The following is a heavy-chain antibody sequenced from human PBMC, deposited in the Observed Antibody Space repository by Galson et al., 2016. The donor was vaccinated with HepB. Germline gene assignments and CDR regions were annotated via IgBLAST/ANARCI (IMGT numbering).Heavy chain of an antibody. V-gene: IGHV3-23*01. CDR1: GFALGGYA. CDR2: ISGSGGST. J-gene: IGHJ4*02. Sequence: YLRLSCAASGFALGGYAMSWVRQAPGKGLEWVSGISGSGGSTYYADSVKGRFSISRDNLKNTVDLQMNSLRAEDTAVYYCAKGFGATYYDILTGNDGWGQGTLVTVSS. CDR3: AKGFGATYYDILTGNDG. D-gene: IGHD3-9*01.